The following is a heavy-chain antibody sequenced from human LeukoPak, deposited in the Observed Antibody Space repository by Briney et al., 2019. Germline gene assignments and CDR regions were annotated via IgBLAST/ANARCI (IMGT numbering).Heavy chain of an antibody. Sequence: SGGSLRLSCAASGFTFSSYSMNWVRQAPGKGLEWVSYISSSGSTIYYADSVKGRFTISRDNAKNSLYLQMNSLRAEDTAVYYCARFGARGAYWGQGTLVTVSS. D-gene: IGHD1-26*01. CDR1: GFTFSSYS. V-gene: IGHV3-48*04. CDR2: ISSSGSTI. J-gene: IGHJ4*02. CDR3: ARFGARGAY.